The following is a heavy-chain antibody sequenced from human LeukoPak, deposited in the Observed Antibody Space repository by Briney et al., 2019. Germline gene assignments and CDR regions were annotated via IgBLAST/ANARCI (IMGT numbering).Heavy chain of an antibody. CDR1: GYTFTSFA. J-gene: IGHJ4*02. D-gene: IGHD5-12*01. V-gene: IGHV1-3*01. CDR3: ARDGGYDGNEPREMDY. CDR2: INAGNGNT. Sequence: AASVKVSCKPSGYTFTSFALHWVRQAPGQRLEWMGWINAGNGNTKYSQKFQGRVTIFRDTSATTAYMVLSSLRSEDTAVYYCARDGGYDGNEPREMDYWGQGTLVTVPS.